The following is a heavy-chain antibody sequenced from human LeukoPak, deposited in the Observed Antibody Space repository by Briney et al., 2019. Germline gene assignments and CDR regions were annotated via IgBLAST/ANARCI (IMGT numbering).Heavy chain of an antibody. CDR1: GGSFSGYY. J-gene: IGHJ3*02. Sequence: SETLSLTCAVYGGSFSGYYWSWIRQPPGKGLEWIGEINHSGSTNYNPSLKSRVTISVDTSKNQFSLKLSSVTAADTAVYYCARHFGYDFWSGRPIDAFDIWGQGTMVTVSS. V-gene: IGHV4-34*01. CDR3: ARHFGYDFWSGRPIDAFDI. D-gene: IGHD3-3*01. CDR2: INHSGST.